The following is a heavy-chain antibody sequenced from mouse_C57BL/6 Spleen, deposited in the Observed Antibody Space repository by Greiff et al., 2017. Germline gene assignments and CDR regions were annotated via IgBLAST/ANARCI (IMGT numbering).Heavy chain of an antibody. CDR1: GYTFTSYW. CDR3: ARLRMDY. Sequence: QVQLKQPGAELVKPGASVKLSCKASGYTFTSYWMQWVKQRPGQGLEWIGEIDPSDSYTNYNQKFKGKATLTVDTSSSTAYMQLSSLTSEDSAVYYCARLRMDYWGQGTSVTVSS. V-gene: IGHV1-50*01. J-gene: IGHJ4*01. CDR2: IDPSDSYT.